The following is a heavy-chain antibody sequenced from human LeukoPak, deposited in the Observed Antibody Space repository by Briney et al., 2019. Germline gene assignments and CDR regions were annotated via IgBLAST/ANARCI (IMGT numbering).Heavy chain of an antibody. J-gene: IGHJ3*02. V-gene: IGHV3-21*01. CDR2: ISSSSTYI. CDR3: AGDYEGNLAFDI. D-gene: IGHD4-23*01. Sequence: GGSLRLSCAASGFIFRNCSMNWVRQAPGKGLEWVSSISSSSTYIYYADSLEGRFTISRDNVRNSLYLQMNSLRAEDTAVYYCAGDYEGNLAFDIWGQGTMVTVSS. CDR1: GFIFRNCS.